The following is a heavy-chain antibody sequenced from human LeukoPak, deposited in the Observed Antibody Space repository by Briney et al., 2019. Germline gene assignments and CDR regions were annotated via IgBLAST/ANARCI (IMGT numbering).Heavy chain of an antibody. D-gene: IGHD2-15*01. V-gene: IGHV4-39*07. Sequence: PSETLSLTCSVSGGSISSSSSYWGWIRQPPGKGLEWIGSIYYSGSSFDNPALKSRVTISVDTSKNQFSLKLSSVTAADTAVYYCARVLGYCSGGSCYKVFDPWGQGTLVTVSS. J-gene: IGHJ5*02. CDR1: GGSISSSSSY. CDR2: IYYSGSS. CDR3: ARVLGYCSGGSCYKVFDP.